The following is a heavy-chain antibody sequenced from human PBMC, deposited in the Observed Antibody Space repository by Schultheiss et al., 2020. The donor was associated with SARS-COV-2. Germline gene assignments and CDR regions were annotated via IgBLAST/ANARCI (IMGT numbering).Heavy chain of an antibody. CDR3: TKQEVYYDFWSGEFDY. CDR2: IYSGGST. D-gene: IGHD3-3*01. V-gene: IGHV3-66*04. J-gene: IGHJ4*02. Sequence: GGSLRLSCAASGFTVSSNYMSWVRQAPGKGLEWVSVIYSGGSTYYADSVKGRFTISTDNSKNTLYLQMNSLKTEDTAVYYCTKQEVYYDFWSGEFDYWGQGTLVTVSS. CDR1: GFTVSSNY.